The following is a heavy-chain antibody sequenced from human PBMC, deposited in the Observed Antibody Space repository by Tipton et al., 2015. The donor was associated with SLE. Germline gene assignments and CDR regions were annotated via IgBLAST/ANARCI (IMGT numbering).Heavy chain of an antibody. CDR1: GGSISSSSYY. J-gene: IGHJ2*01. CDR3: ARGKQWLGYFDL. CDR2: IYYSGST. V-gene: IGHV4-39*02. D-gene: IGHD6-19*01. Sequence: TLSLTCTVSGGSISSSSYYWGWIRQPPGKGLEWIGSIYYSGSTYYNPSLKSRVTISVDTSKNHFSLKLSSVTAADTAVYYCARGKQWLGYFDLWGRGTLVTVSS.